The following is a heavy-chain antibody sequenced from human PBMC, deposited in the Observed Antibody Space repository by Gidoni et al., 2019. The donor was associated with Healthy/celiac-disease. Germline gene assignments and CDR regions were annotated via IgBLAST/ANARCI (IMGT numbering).Heavy chain of an antibody. Sequence: QVQLQQWGAGLLKPSETLSLTCAVYGGYFSGYYWSWIRQPPGKGLEWIGEINHSGSTNYNPSLKSRVTISVDTSKNQFSLKLSSVTAADTAVYYCARVIRITMVRGVMDWFDPWGQGTLVTVSS. CDR1: GGYFSGYY. CDR2: INHSGST. D-gene: IGHD3-10*01. J-gene: IGHJ5*02. V-gene: IGHV4-34*01. CDR3: ARVIRITMVRGVMDWFDP.